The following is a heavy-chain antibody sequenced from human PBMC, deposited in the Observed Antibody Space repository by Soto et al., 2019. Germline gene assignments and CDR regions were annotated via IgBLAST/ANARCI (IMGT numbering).Heavy chain of an antibody. CDR3: ARLISYAYGSVSFYFDY. D-gene: IGHD3-10*01. CDR1: GFSLSTSGGG. J-gene: IGHJ4*02. V-gene: IGHV2-5*01. Sequence: QITLKESGPTLVKPTQTLTVTCTFSGFSLSTSGGGVGWIRQPPGKALEWLALLYWNDDERYSPSLKDRLTITKDTSKHQVVLTMTNMDPVDTATYYCARLISYAYGSVSFYFDYWGQGSLVTVSS. CDR2: LYWNDDE.